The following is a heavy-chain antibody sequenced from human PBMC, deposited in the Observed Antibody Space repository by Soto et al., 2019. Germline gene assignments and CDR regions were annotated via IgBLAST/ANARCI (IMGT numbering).Heavy chain of an antibody. Sequence: SETLSLTCTVSGGSISSGGYYWSWIRQHPGKGLEWIGYIYYSGSTYYNPSLKSRVTISVDTSKNQFSLKLSSVTAADMAVYYCASHYYDSSGYYYINAFDIWGQGTMVTVSS. D-gene: IGHD3-22*01. CDR3: ASHYYDSSGYYYINAFDI. CDR2: IYYSGST. CDR1: GGSISSGGYY. J-gene: IGHJ3*02. V-gene: IGHV4-31*03.